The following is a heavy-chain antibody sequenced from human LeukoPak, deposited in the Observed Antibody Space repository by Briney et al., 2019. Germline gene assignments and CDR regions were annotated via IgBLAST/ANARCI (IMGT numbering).Heavy chain of an antibody. CDR1: GFTLSTYW. V-gene: IGHV3-7*03. CDR3: AKGTEPAAAGGFDY. D-gene: IGHD2-2*01. CDR2: IMQDGSVQ. Sequence: GGSLRLSCVASGFTLSTYWMNWVRQAPGKGLEWVANIMQDGSVQHYVDSVKGRFTISRDNSKNTLYLQMNSLRAEDTAVYYCAKGTEPAAAGGFDYWGQGTLVTVSS. J-gene: IGHJ4*02.